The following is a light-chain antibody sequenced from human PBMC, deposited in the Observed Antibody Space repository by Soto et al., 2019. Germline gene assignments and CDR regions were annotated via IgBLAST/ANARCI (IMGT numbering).Light chain of an antibody. CDR3: QHYGNSPPYT. J-gene: IGKJ2*01. V-gene: IGKV3-20*01. CDR1: QSVSSSN. Sequence: EIVLTQSPGTLSLSPGERTTLSCRASQSVSSSNLLWYQQKRGQAPRLLIYGAYKRATGIPDRFSGSGSGTDFTLTISRLVPEDFALYYCQHYGNSPPYTFGQGTMVEIK. CDR2: GAY.